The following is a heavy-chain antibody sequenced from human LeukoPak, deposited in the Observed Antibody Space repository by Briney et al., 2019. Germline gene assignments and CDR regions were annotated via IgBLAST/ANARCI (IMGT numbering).Heavy chain of an antibody. D-gene: IGHD5-12*01. CDR1: GYTFTGYY. Sequence: AAVKVSCKASGYTFTGYYMHWVRQAPGQGLEWMGWMYANSGDTQSAQKFQGRVTMTRDTSISTAYMELSRLTSDDTAMYYCAREPPGTSGCDYWGQGTLVSVSS. CDR3: AREPPGTSGCDY. J-gene: IGHJ4*02. CDR2: MYANSGDT. V-gene: IGHV1-2*02.